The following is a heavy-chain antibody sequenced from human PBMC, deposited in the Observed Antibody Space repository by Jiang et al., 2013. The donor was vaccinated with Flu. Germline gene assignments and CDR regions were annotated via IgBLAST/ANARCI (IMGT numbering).Heavy chain of an antibody. CDR2: IDPRDSFT. V-gene: IGHV5-10-1*01. Sequence: GAEVKKPGESLRISCKGSGYNFTTSWITWVRQMPGKGLERMGRIDPRDSFTNYNPSFQGHVFISTDKSINTAYLQWSSLKASDTAIYYCTRWAQHSDTSGYFYDYFYMDVWGKGTTVTVSS. CDR3: TRWAQHSDTSGYFYDYFYMDV. J-gene: IGHJ6*03. CDR1: GYNFTTSW. D-gene: IGHD3-22*01.